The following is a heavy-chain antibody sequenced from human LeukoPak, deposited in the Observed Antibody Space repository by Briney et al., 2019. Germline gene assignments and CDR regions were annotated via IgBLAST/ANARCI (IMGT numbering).Heavy chain of an antibody. D-gene: IGHD4-23*01. J-gene: IGHJ4*02. Sequence: SGTPSLTCAVSGGSISSSNWWSWVRQPPGKGLEWIGEIYHSGSTNYNPSLKSRVTISVDRSKNQFSLKLSSVTAADTAVYYCATNGGSSNFDSWGQGTLVTVSS. CDR1: GGSISSSNW. CDR3: ATNGGSSNFDS. CDR2: IYHSGST. V-gene: IGHV4-4*02.